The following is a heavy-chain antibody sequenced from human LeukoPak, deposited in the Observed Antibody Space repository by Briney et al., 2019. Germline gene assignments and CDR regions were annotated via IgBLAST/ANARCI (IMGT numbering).Heavy chain of an antibody. Sequence: PGGSLRLSCVASGFTFSHAWMSWVRPAPGKGVEWVGRIKSNVDGATTDYAAPVKGRFTISRDDSKNTLYLQMSSLETEDTAVYYCTTDPASGRTPPYWGQGTLVTVSS. D-gene: IGHD6-25*01. J-gene: IGHJ4*02. CDR2: IKSNVDGATT. V-gene: IGHV3-15*01. CDR3: TTDPASGRTPPY. CDR1: GFTFSHAW.